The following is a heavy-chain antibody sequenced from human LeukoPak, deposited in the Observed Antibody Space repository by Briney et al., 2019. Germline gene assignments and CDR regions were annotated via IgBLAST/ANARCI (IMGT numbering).Heavy chain of an antibody. CDR1: GFSFGSYA. CDR2: ISGSGSHA. D-gene: IGHD1-1*01. Sequence: GGSLRLSCAASGFSFGSYAMGWTRQAPGQGLEWVSAISGSGSHANYAESVKGRFTISRDNSKNTLYLQMHSLIAADTAVYYCGSGPVGTTVPWGQGTLVTASS. J-gene: IGHJ5*02. V-gene: IGHV3-23*01. CDR3: GSGPVGTTVP.